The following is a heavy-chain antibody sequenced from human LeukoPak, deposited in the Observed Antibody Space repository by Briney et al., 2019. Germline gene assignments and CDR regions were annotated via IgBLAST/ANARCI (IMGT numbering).Heavy chain of an antibody. D-gene: IGHD2-2*01. V-gene: IGHV4-61*02. CDR1: GGSISSGSYY. CDR2: IYTSGST. CDR3: ARELKEFCSSTSCYAIYYYYMDV. Sequence: SETLSLTCTVSGGSISSGSYYWSWIRQPAGKGLEWIGRIYTSGSTNYNPSLKSRVTISVDTSKNQFSLKLSSVTAADTAEYYCARELKEFCSSTSCYAIYYYYMDVWGKGTTVTVSS. J-gene: IGHJ6*03.